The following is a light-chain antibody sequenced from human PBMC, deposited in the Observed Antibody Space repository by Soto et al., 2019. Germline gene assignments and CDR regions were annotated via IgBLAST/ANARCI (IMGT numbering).Light chain of an antibody. CDR2: EVS. V-gene: IGLV2-14*01. CDR3: SSYTRSSTLV. J-gene: IGLJ2*01. Sequence: QSALTQPASVSGSPGQSITISCTGTSSDVGGYNSVSWYQQHPDKAPKLMIYEVSYRPSGVSNRFSGSKSGNTASLTISGLQAEDEADYYCSSYTRSSTLVFGGGTQLTVL. CDR1: SSDVGGYNS.